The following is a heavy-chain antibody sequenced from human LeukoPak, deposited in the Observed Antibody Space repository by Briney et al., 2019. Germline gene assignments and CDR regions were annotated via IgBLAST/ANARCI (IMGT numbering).Heavy chain of an antibody. J-gene: IGHJ4*02. CDR3: AKAPPYKKYFDY. CDR2: ISNSGDAT. D-gene: IGHD1-1*01. CDR1: GFTFSDYY. Sequence: GGSLRLSCAASGFTFSDYYMSWIRQAPGKGLEWVSTISNSGDATYYADSMKGRFTISRDNSKNTLYLQMNSLRAEDTAVYYCAKAPPYKKYFDYWGQGTLATVSS. V-gene: IGHV3-23*01.